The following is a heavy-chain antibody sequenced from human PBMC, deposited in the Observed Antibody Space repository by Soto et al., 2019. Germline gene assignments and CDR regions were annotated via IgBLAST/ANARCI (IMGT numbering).Heavy chain of an antibody. D-gene: IGHD3-10*01. J-gene: IGHJ4*02. CDR2: SHPDDSDA. V-gene: IGHV5-51*01. CDR3: ATAPPSFYFGSGSFLRGPYFDF. CDR1: GYSFSSYW. Sequence: GESLKISCKGSGYSFSSYWIGWVRQMPGKGLEWMGTSHPDDSDARYNPSFQDQVTLSGDKSISTAYLQWSSLKASDTAIYYCATAPPSFYFGSGSFLRGPYFDFWGQGTLVTVSS.